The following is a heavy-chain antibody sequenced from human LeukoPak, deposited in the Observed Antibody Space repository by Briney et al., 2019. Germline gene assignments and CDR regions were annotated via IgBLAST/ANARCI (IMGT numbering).Heavy chain of an antibody. CDR2: INSNSGGT. CDR3: ASTHPYCSSTSCYPDNWFDP. D-gene: IGHD2-2*01. Sequence: ASVKVSCKASGYTFTGYYMHWVRQAPGQGLEWMGWINSNSGGTNYAQKFQGRVTMTRDTSISTAYMELSRLRSDDTAVYYCASTHPYCSSTSCYPDNWFDPWGQGTLVTVSS. J-gene: IGHJ5*02. V-gene: IGHV1-2*02. CDR1: GYTFTGYY.